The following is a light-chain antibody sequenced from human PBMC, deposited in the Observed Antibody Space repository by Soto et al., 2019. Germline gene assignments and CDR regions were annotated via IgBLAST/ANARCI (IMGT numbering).Light chain of an antibody. Sequence: QSVLTQPPSASGSPGQSVTISCTGTKNDIGVYDFVSWYQHHPGKAPRLIIYEVVQRPSGVPDRFSGSKSGTSASLAISGLRSEDEADYYCAAWDDSLSGGLFGGGTKVTVL. CDR2: EVV. CDR1: KNDIGVYDF. V-gene: IGLV2-8*01. CDR3: AAWDDSLSGGL. J-gene: IGLJ2*01.